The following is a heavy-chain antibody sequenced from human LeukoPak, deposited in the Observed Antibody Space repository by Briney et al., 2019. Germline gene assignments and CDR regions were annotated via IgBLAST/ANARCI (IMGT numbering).Heavy chain of an antibody. CDR3: AREGYCSSTSCYAKGTDY. CDR2: ISAYNGNT. CDR1: GYTFTSYG. Sequence: ASVKVSCKASGYTFTSYGISWVRQAPGQGLEWMGWISAYNGNTNYAQKLQGRVTMTTDTSTSTAYMELRSLRPDDTAVYYCAREGYCSSTSCYAKGTDYWGQGTLVTVSS. D-gene: IGHD2-2*01. V-gene: IGHV1-18*01. J-gene: IGHJ4*02.